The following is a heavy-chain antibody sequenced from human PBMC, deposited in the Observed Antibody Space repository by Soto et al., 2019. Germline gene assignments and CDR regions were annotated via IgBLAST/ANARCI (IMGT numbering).Heavy chain of an antibody. D-gene: IGHD3-10*01. J-gene: IGHJ6*02. CDR1: VDTFIRYG. CDR3: ARGGPTSADHYYGMDV. V-gene: IGHV1-18*01. CDR2: ISSSNGNV. Sequence: QVQLVQSGAEVKKPGASVKVSCEASVDTFIRYGINWVRQAPGQGLEWMGWISSSNGNVEYAQNVQGRVIMTTDTSTSTAYMELRSLRSDDTAVYYCARGGPTSADHYYGMDVWGQGTTVTVSS.